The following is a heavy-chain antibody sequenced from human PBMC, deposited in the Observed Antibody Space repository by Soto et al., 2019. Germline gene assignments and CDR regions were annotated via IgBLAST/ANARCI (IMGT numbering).Heavy chain of an antibody. CDR2: ISGSGGST. D-gene: IGHD5-18*01. V-gene: IGHV3-23*01. CDR1: GGSISSSSYY. CDR3: ASTAMARGAFDI. J-gene: IGHJ3*02. Sequence: ETLSLTCTVSGGSISSSSYYWGWIRQPPGKGLEWVSAISGSGGSTYYADSVKGRFTISRDNSKNTLYLQMNSLRAEDTAVYYCASTAMARGAFDIWGQGTMVTVSS.